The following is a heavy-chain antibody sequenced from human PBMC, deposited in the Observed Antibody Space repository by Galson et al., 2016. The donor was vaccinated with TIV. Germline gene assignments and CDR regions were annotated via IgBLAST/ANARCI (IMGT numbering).Heavy chain of an antibody. D-gene: IGHD6-13*01. CDR1: GGTFSSYA. V-gene: IGHV1-69*05. J-gene: IGHJ4*02. Sequence: SVKVSCKASGGTFSSYAISWVRQAPGQGLEWMGGIIPIFGTANYAQKFQGRVTITRDTSASTAYMELSSLRSEDTAVYYCASSGYSSSWWTFDYWGQGALVTVSS. CDR2: IIPIFGTA. CDR3: ASSGYSSSWWTFDY.